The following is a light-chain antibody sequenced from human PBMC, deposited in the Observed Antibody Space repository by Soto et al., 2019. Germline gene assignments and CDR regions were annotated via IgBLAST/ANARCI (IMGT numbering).Light chain of an antibody. Sequence: DIQMTQSPSSLSASVGDRVTIACRASQSINIYLKWYQQNPGKATKLLIYGATSLQSGVPSRFSADGSGTDCTLTISSLHPEDFATSYCQHRASGPPLTFGTGTKVDIK. V-gene: IGKV1-39*01. CDR2: GAT. CDR3: QHRASGPPLT. CDR1: QSINIY. J-gene: IGKJ3*01.